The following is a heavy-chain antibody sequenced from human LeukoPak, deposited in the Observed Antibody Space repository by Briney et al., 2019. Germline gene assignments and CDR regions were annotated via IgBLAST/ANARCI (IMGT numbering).Heavy chain of an antibody. Sequence: SETLSLTCTVSGGSISTGSYYWNWIRQPAGKGLEWIGRIYTSGSTNYNPSLKSRVTLSVDTSKNQLSLKLSSLTAADTAVYCARHEYSGSYYGLSWFDPWGQGTLVTVSS. CDR3: ARHEYSGSYYGLSWFDP. J-gene: IGHJ5*02. CDR2: IYTSGST. V-gene: IGHV4-61*02. D-gene: IGHD1-26*01. CDR1: GGSISTGSYY.